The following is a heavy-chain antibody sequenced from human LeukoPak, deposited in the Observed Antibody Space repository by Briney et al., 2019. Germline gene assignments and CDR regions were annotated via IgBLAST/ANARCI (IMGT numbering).Heavy chain of an antibody. V-gene: IGHV1-8*01. J-gene: IGHJ6*03. CDR2: MNPNSGNT. CDR1: GYTFTSYD. CDR3: ARKGPANYYYYYMDV. Sequence: ASVKVSCKASGYTFTSYDINWVRQATGQGLEWMGWMNPNSGNTCYAQKFQGRVTMTRNNSISTAYMELSSLKSEDTAVYYCARKGPANYYYYYMDVWGKGTSVTVSS. D-gene: IGHD2-2*01.